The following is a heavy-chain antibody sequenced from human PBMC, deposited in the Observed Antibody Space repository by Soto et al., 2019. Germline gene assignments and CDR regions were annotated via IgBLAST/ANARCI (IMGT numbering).Heavy chain of an antibody. CDR1: GFTFSSYW. CDR3: AIAPGMDGDY. V-gene: IGHV3-74*01. J-gene: IGHJ4*02. CDR2: INSDGSST. Sequence: EVQLVESGGGLVQPGGSLRLSCAASGFTFSSYWMHWVRQAPGKGLVWVSRINSDGSSTSYADSVKGRFTISRDNAKNTLYLQMTRLRAADTAVYYCAIAPGMDGDYWGQGTLVTVSS.